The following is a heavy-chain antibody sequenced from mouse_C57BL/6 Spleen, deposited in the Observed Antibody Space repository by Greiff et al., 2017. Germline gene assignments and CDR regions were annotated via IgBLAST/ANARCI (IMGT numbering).Heavy chain of an antibody. J-gene: IGHJ3*01. D-gene: IGHD2-5*01. CDR3: ARHEDLYYSNRWCAY. CDR2: FYPGSGSI. V-gene: IGHV1-62-2*01. Sequence: QVQLKESGAELVKPGASVKLSCKASGYTFTEYTIHWVKQRSGQGLEWIGWFYPGSGSIKYNVKFKDKATLTADKSSSTVYMELSRLTSEDSAVYCGARHEDLYYSNRWCAYWGQGTLVTVSA. CDR1: GYTFTEYT.